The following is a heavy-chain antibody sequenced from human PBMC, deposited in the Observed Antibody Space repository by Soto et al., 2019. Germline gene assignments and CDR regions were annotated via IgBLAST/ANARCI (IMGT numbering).Heavy chain of an antibody. CDR2: IYSCGTT. Sequence: EVQLVESGGGLVQPGGSLRLSCAGSALTASKNYMSWVRQPPGKGLEWVSVIYSCGTTYYADSMKDRFSISRDNSKSTLYLQTDNLRAGDTAVYYCARGGSGSDWAYNGMDVWGQGTTVTVSS. D-gene: IGHD3-10*01. CDR1: ALTASKNY. J-gene: IGHJ6*02. CDR3: ARGGSGSDWAYNGMDV. V-gene: IGHV3-66*01.